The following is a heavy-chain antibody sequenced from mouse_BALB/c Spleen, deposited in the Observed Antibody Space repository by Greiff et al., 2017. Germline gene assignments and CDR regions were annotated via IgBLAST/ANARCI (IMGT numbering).Heavy chain of an antibody. J-gene: IGHJ3*01. CDR1: GFSLTSYG. CDR3: ATFTTAKVAY. D-gene: IGHD1-2*01. V-gene: IGHV2-9*02. Sequence: VMLVESGPGLVAPSQSLSITCTVSGFSLTSYGVHWVRQPPGKGLEWLGVIWAGGSTNYNSALMSRLSISKDNSKSQVFLKMNSLQTDDTAMYYCATFTTAKVAYWGQGTLVTVSA. CDR2: IWAGGST.